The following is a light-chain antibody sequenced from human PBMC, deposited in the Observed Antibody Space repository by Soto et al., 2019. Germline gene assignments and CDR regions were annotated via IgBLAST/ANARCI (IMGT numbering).Light chain of an antibody. CDR2: TAS. J-gene: IGKJ5*01. V-gene: IGKV1D-16*01. Sequence: DIPMTQSPSSLSASLGDRVTITCRASQGINNLLAWYQQKPGKAPKSLIKTASILQSGVPSRFSGSGSETDFTLTISSLQPEDFATYYCQQYNSFPRIFGQGTRLEI. CDR1: QGINNL. CDR3: QQYNSFPRI.